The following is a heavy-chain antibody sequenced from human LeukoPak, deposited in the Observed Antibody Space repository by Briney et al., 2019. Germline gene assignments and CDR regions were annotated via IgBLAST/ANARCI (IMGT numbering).Heavy chain of an antibody. CDR1: GFTFRTYG. CDR3: ARDREGTYYDSSGQGAFDI. J-gene: IGHJ3*02. CDR2: ISSSSSYI. V-gene: IGHV3-21*01. Sequence: GGSLRLSCEASGFTFRTYGMTWVRQAPGKGLEWVSSISSSSSYIYYADSVKGRFTISRDNAKNSLYLQMNSLRAEDTAVYYCARDREGTYYDSSGQGAFDIWGQGTMVTVSS. D-gene: IGHD3-22*01.